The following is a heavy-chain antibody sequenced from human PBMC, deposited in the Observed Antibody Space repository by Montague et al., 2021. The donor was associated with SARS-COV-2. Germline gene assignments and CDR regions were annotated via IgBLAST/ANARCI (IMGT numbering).Heavy chain of an antibody. J-gene: IGHJ5*02. CDR3: ARDGYSSGWNGLHWFDP. CDR1: IGSISSGSYY. Sequence: TLSLTCTVSIGSISSGSYYWSWIRQPAGKGLEWIGRIYTSGSTNYNPSLKSRVTISMDTSKNQFSLKLSSVTAADTAVYYCARDGYSSGWNGLHWFDPWGQGTLVTVSS. V-gene: IGHV4-61*02. CDR2: IYTSGST. D-gene: IGHD6-25*01.